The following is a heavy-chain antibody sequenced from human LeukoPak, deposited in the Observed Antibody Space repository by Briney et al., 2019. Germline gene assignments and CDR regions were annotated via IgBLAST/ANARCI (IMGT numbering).Heavy chain of an antibody. J-gene: IGHJ6*02. V-gene: IGHV3-74*01. CDR1: GLTFSIYR. CDR2: INSDGSST. CDR3: ARDFSYGMDV. Sequence: GGSLRLSCAASGLTFSIYRMYWVRQAPGKGLVWVSCINSDGSSTTYADSEKGRFTISRDNAKNTLYLQMNSLRAEDTAVYYCARDFSYGMDVWGQGTTVTVSS.